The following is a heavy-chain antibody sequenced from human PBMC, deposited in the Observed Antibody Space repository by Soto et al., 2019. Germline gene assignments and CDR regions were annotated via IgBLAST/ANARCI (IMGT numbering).Heavy chain of an antibody. V-gene: IGHV6-1*01. J-gene: IGHJ6*02. D-gene: IGHD6-13*01. CDR1: GDSVSSNSAT. CDR3: VRDLFSSSCYGMYI. CDR2: TYYRSKWYN. Sequence: SQTLSLTCAISGDSVSSNSATWNWIRQSPSRGLEWLGRTYYRSKWYNEYAGSVISRITINPDTSKNQFSLQLTSVTPEDTAVYYCVRDLFSSSCYGMYIRGQQTTVTISS.